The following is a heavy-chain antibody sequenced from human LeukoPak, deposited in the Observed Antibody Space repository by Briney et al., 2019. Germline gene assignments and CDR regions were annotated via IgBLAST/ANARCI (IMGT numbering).Heavy chain of an antibody. D-gene: IGHD5-18*01. J-gene: IGHJ4*02. CDR3: ARDPARGYSYGALY. Sequence: GGSLRLSCAASGFTFSSYSMNWVRQAPGEGLEWVSYISSSSSTIYYADSVKGRLTISRDNAKNSLYLQMNSLRAEDTAVYYCARDPARGYSYGALYWGQGTLVTVSS. CDR2: ISSSSSTI. V-gene: IGHV3-48*01. CDR1: GFTFSSYS.